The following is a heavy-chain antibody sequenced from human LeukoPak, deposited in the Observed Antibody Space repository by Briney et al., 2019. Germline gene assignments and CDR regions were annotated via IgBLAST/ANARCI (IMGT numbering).Heavy chain of an antibody. CDR2: INPNSGGT. Sequence: GASVKVSCKASGYTFTGYYMHWVRQAPGQGLEWMGWINPNSGGTNYAQKFRGRVTMTRDTSISTAYMELSRLRSDDTAVYYSARDGILGYCTNGVCHNWFDPWGQGTLVTVSS. J-gene: IGHJ5*02. V-gene: IGHV1-2*02. CDR1: GYTFTGYY. CDR3: ARDGILGYCTNGVCHNWFDP. D-gene: IGHD2-8*01.